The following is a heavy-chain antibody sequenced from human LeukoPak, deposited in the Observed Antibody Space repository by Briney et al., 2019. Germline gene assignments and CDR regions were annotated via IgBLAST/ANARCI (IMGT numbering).Heavy chain of an antibody. CDR2: INPNSGGT. D-gene: IGHD6-13*01. V-gene: IGHV1-2*02. Sequence: ASVKVSCKASGYTFTGYYMHWVRQAPGQGLEWMGWINPNSGGTNYAQKFQGRVTMTEDTSTDTAYMELSSLRSEDTAVYYCATYLAGSRYYFDYWGQGTLVTVSS. CDR1: GYTFTGYY. CDR3: ATYLAGSRYYFDY. J-gene: IGHJ4*02.